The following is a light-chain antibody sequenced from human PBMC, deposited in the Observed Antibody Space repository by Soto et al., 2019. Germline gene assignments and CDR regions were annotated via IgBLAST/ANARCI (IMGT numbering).Light chain of an antibody. CDR2: DAS. CDR3: QQRSNWPIT. J-gene: IGKJ5*01. Sequence: EIVLTQSPGTLSLSPGERATLSCRTSQNINKYLAWYQQKPGQAPRLLIYDASNRATGIPARFSGSGSVTDFTLTISSLETEDFAVYYRQQRSNWPITFGQGTRLEIK. V-gene: IGKV3-11*01. CDR1: QNINKY.